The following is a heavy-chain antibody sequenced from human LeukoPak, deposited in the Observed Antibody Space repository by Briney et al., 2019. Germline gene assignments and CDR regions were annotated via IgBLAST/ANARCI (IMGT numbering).Heavy chain of an antibody. Sequence: HTGGSLRLSCAASGFTVSSNYMSWVRQAPGKGLEWVSVIYSGGSTYYADSVKGRFTISRDNSKNTLYLQMNSLRAEDTAVYYCARDRGGWSLDYWGQGTLVTVSS. CDR2: IYSGGST. V-gene: IGHV3-53*01. J-gene: IGHJ4*02. CDR3: ARDRGGWSLDY. CDR1: GFTVSSNY. D-gene: IGHD6-19*01.